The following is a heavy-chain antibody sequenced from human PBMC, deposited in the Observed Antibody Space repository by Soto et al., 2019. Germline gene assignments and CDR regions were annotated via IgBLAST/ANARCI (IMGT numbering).Heavy chain of an antibody. CDR1: GGSISSCGHY. D-gene: IGHD3-10*01. J-gene: IGHJ5*01. CDR2: ISYSGTA. V-gene: IGHV4-31*11. Sequence: QVQLQESGPGLVKPSQTLSLTCAVSGGSISSCGHYWSWIRQHPGKVLEFIVYISYSGTAYYNPSLKSRFALSIETAENQIYLELRSVTAADTAGSYCAAEHMGVAVPNWFDTWRHGTLVNVSS. CDR3: AAEHMGVAVPNWFDT.